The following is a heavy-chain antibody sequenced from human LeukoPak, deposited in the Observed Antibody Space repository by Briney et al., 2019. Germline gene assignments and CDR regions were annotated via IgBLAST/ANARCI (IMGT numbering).Heavy chain of an antibody. Sequence: GGSLRLSCAASGFTFSSYWMTWVRQAPGKGLEWVSGIGDSGDYTDYADSVKGRFTISRDNFKNTLSLQMNSLRAEDTAVYYCARGTGLRTGAFDIWGRGTMVTVSS. D-gene: IGHD2-8*02. J-gene: IGHJ3*02. CDR3: ARGTGLRTGAFDI. CDR2: IGDSGDYT. V-gene: IGHV3-23*01. CDR1: GFTFSSYW.